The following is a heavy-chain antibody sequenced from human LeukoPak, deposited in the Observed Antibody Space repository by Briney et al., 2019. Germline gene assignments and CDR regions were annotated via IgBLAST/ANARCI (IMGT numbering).Heavy chain of an antibody. CDR1: GGSINSGDYY. Sequence: SQTLSLTCTVSGGSINSGDYYWSWIRQPPGKGLEWIGYIYYSGSTNYNPSLKSRISISVNTSKNQFSLKLNSVTAADTAVYYCARDRGPDSGTHGPFDYWGQGTLVTVSS. V-gene: IGHV4-30-4*01. CDR3: ARDRGPDSGTHGPFDY. D-gene: IGHD1-26*01. CDR2: IYYSGST. J-gene: IGHJ4*02.